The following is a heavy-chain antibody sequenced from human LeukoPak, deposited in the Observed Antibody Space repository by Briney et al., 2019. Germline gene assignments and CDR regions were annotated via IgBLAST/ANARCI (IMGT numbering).Heavy chain of an antibody. CDR1: GYTFTSYA. CDR2: INPSGGST. Sequence: ASVKVSCKASGYTFTSYAMNWVRQAPGQGLEWMGIINPSGGSTSYAQKFQGRVTMTRDTSTSTVYMELSSLRSEDTAVYYCARAFLEWLSYYYYGMDVWGQGTTVTVSS. V-gene: IGHV1-46*01. J-gene: IGHJ6*02. D-gene: IGHD3-3*02. CDR3: ARAFLEWLSYYYYGMDV.